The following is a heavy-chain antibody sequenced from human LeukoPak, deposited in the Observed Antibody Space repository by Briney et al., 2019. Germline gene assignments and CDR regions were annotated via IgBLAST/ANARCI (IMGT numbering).Heavy chain of an antibody. D-gene: IGHD2-2*02. CDR2: ISSSGSTI. CDR1: GFTFSNAW. Sequence: GGSLRLSCAASGFTFSNAWMSWIRQAPGKGLEWVSYISSSGSTIYYADSVKGRFTISRDNAKNSLYLQMNSLRAEDTAVYYCARDVVPAAISTYYYGMDVWGQGTTVTASS. V-gene: IGHV3-11*01. CDR3: ARDVVPAAISTYYYGMDV. J-gene: IGHJ6*02.